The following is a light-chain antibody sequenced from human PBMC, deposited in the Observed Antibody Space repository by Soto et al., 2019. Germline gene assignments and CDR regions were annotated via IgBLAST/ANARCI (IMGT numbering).Light chain of an antibody. V-gene: IGLV2-14*01. CDR1: SSDVGGYNY. CDR3: ISYRSGSNRWV. J-gene: IGLJ2*01. Sequence: SVLTQPASVSGSPGQSITISCPGHSSDVGGYNYVSWYQQHPGKVPKLMIYQVSSRPSGVSNRFSGSKSGNTASLTISGPHAEDEADDARISYRSGSNRWVFGGGT. CDR2: QVS.